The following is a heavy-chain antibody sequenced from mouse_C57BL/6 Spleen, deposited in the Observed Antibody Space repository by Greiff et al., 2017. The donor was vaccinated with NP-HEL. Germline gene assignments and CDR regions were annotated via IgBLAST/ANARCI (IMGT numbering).Heavy chain of an antibody. J-gene: IGHJ3*01. CDR2: IDPETGGT. Sequence: QVQLKQSGAELVRPGASVTLSCKASGYTFTDYEMHWVKQTPVHGLEWIGAIDPETGGTAYNEKFKGKAILTADKSSSTAYMELRSLTSEDSAVYYWTRSCHYGSSYWFAYWGQGTLVTVSA. CDR1: GYTFTDYE. V-gene: IGHV1-15*01. CDR3: TRSCHYGSSYWFAY. D-gene: IGHD1-1*01.